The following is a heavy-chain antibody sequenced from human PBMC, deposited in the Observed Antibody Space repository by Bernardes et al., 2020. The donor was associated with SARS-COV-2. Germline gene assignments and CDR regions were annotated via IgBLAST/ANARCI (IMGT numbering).Heavy chain of an antibody. CDR2: IKSDGSST. V-gene: IGHV3-74*01. Sequence: GGSLRLSCEASGFTFSSSWMHWVRQAPGKGLAWVSRIKSDGSSTTYADSVKGRFTISRDNTKNTLYLQMNSLRAEDTAVYYCVGEFLIGWGQGTLVTVSS. CDR1: GFTFSSSW. CDR3: VGEFLIG. J-gene: IGHJ4*02.